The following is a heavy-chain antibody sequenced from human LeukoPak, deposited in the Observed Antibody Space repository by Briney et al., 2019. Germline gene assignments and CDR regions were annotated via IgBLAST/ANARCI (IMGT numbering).Heavy chain of an antibody. D-gene: IGHD5-24*01. CDR1: GFPFSSYW. J-gene: IGHJ4*02. CDR2: ISSSSSTI. Sequence: GGSLRLSCVASGFPFSSYWMTWVRQAPGKGLEWVSYISSSSSTIYYADSVKGRFTISRDNAKNSLYLRMNSLRDGDTAVYYCARASFQRWLQLGGDWGQGALVTVSS. V-gene: IGHV3-48*02. CDR3: ARASFQRWLQLGGD.